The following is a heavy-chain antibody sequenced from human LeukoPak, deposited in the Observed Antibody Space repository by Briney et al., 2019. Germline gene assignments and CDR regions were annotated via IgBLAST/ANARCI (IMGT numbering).Heavy chain of an antibody. Sequence: GGSLRLSCAASGFTFSSYSMNWVRQAPGKGLEWVSYISSISSTMYYADSVKGRFTISRDNTKNSLYLQMNSLRAEDTALYYCAKDVLRYSSSWYDSYYFDYWGQGTLVTVSS. J-gene: IGHJ4*02. CDR1: GFTFSSYS. CDR2: ISSISSTM. V-gene: IGHV3-48*04. CDR3: AKDVLRYSSSWYDSYYFDY. D-gene: IGHD6-13*01.